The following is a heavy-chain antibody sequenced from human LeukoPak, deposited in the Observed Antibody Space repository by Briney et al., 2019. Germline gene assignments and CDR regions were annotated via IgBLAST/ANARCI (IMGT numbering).Heavy chain of an antibody. CDR2: ISGSGGST. Sequence: GGSLRLSCAASGFTFSSYSMNWVRQAPGKGLEWVSAISGSGGSTYYADSVKGRFTISRDNSKNTLHLQMNSLRAEDTAAYYCAKEGEVVAASGYDYYGMDVWGQGTTVTVSS. J-gene: IGHJ6*02. V-gene: IGHV3-23*01. CDR1: GFTFSSYS. D-gene: IGHD2-15*01. CDR3: AKEGEVVAASGYDYYGMDV.